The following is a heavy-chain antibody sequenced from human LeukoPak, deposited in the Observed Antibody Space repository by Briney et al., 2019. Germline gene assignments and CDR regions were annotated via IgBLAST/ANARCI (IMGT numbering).Heavy chain of an antibody. CDR2: IYYSGST. Sequence: PSETLSLTCTVSGGSISSSSYYWGWIRQPPGKGLEWIGSIYYSGSTNYNPSLKSRVTISVDTSKNQFSLKLSSVTAADTAVYYCARGAPNVDAFDIWGQGTMVTVSS. CDR1: GGSISSSSYY. CDR3: ARGAPNVDAFDI. D-gene: IGHD2-8*01. V-gene: IGHV4-39*07. J-gene: IGHJ3*02.